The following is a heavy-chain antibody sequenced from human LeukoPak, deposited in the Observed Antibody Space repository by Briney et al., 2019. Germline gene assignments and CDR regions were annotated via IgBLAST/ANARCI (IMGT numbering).Heavy chain of an antibody. CDR2: IFYSGST. J-gene: IGHJ2*01. CDR1: GGSISSYY. D-gene: IGHD1-26*01. CDR3: ARRVYSGSYNWYFDL. V-gene: IGHV4-59*08. Sequence: SETLSLTCTVSGGSISSYYWSWIRQPPGKGLEWIGYIFYSGSTNYNPSLKSRVTISVDTSKNQVSLKLRSVTAADTAVYYCARRVYSGSYNWYFDLWGRGTLVTVSS.